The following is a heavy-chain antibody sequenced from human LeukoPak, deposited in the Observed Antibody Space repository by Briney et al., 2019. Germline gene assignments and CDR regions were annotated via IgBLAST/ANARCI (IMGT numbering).Heavy chain of an antibody. D-gene: IGHD3-22*01. J-gene: IGHJ4*02. Sequence: PGGSLRLSCAASGFTVSSNYMSWVRQAPGKGLEWVSVIYSGGSTYYADSVKGRLTISRDNSKNTLYLQMNSLRAEDTAVYYCARDQGDSSGYFFDYWGQGTLVTVSS. V-gene: IGHV3-53*01. CDR3: ARDQGDSSGYFFDY. CDR2: IYSGGST. CDR1: GFTVSSNY.